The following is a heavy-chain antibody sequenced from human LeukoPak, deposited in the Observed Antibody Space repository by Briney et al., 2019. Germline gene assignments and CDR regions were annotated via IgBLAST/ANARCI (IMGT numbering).Heavy chain of an antibody. CDR3: ARRGSIAAHFDY. Sequence: SETLSLTCTVSGGSISSYYWGWIRQPPGKGLEWIGYIYYSGSTNYNPSLKSRVTISVDTSKNQFSLQMSSGCAADTAVYYCARRGSIAAHFDYWGQGTLVTVSS. D-gene: IGHD6-6*01. CDR1: GGSISSYY. V-gene: IGHV4-59*08. CDR2: IYYSGST. J-gene: IGHJ4*02.